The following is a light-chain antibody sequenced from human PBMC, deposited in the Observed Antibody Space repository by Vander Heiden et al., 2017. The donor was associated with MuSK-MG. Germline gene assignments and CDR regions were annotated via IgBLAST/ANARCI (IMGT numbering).Light chain of an antibody. J-gene: IGKJ1*01. Sequence: DIQMTQSPSTLSASVGDRVTITCRASQSISFWLAWYQQKPGKAPKLLIYKASSLESGVPSRFSGSGSGTEFTLTISSLQPDDFATYYCQQYNGYSRTFGQGTRVEIK. CDR2: KAS. V-gene: IGKV1-5*03. CDR3: QQYNGYSRT. CDR1: QSISFW.